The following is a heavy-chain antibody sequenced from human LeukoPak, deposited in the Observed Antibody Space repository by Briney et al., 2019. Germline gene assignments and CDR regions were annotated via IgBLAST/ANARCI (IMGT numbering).Heavy chain of an antibody. V-gene: IGHV1/OR15-1*04. CDR3: ARGHRVEYDFWSGRTLGKYYMDV. J-gene: IGHJ6*03. CDR1: GYIFTDYY. D-gene: IGHD3-3*01. CDR2: INPNSGGT. Sequence: ASVKVSCKASGYIFTDYYMHWVRQAPGQELGWMGRINPNSGGTNYAQKFQGRVTMTRNTSISTAYMELSSLRSEDTAVYYCARGHRVEYDFWSGRTLGKYYMDVWGKGTTVTVSS.